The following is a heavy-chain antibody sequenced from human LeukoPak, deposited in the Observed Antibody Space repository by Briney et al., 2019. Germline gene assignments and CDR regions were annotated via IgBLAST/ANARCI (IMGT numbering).Heavy chain of an antibody. J-gene: IGHJ5*02. V-gene: IGHV1-69*13. Sequence: SVEVSCKASGYTYTSYGITWVRQAPGQGLEWMGGIIPIFGTANYAQKFQGRVTITADEFTSTAYMELSSLRSEDTAVYYCARVAGGRYCSSTSCYMRGWFDPWGQGTLVTVSS. CDR2: IIPIFGTA. CDR1: GYTYTSYG. CDR3: ARVAGGRYCSSTSCYMRGWFDP. D-gene: IGHD2-2*02.